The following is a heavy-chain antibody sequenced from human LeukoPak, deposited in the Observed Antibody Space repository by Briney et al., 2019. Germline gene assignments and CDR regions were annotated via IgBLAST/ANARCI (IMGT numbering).Heavy chain of an antibody. CDR2: IKQDGSEK. CDR3: ARPRGSSWYFDF. CDR1: GFTFSSYW. J-gene: IGHJ4*02. D-gene: IGHD6-13*01. Sequence: PGGPLRLSCAASGFTFSSYWMSWVRQAPGKGLEWVANIKQDGSEKYYVDSLKGRFTISRDNAKNSLYLQMNSLRVEDTAVYYCARPRGSSWYFDFWGQGTQVTVSS. V-gene: IGHV3-7*04.